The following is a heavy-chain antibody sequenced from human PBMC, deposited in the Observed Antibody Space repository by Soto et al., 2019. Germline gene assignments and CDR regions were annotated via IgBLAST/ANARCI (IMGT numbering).Heavy chain of an antibody. CDR1: GFTFSIYW. CDR2: IKEDGSEY. CDR3: ARETQYYAA. V-gene: IGHV3-7*04. J-gene: IGHJ4*02. Sequence: EMPLVDSGGGLVHPGDSLRLSCAASGFTFSIYWMAWVRQAPGKGLEWVANIKEDGSEYTYADSVRGRFTISRDNAKNSLYLQMNSLRVEDTAVYYCARETQYYAAWGQGTLVTVSS. D-gene: IGHD3-10*01.